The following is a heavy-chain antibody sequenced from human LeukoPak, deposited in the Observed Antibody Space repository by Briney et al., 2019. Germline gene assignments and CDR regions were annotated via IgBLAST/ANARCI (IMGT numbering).Heavy chain of an antibody. D-gene: IGHD6-13*01. V-gene: IGHV1-18*04. Sequence: ASVKVSCKSSGYTFTGYYMHWVRQAPGQGLEWMGWISGYDDNTRFAQSLQGRVIMTTDKSTSTAYMELTSLTSDDTAMYYCARGTALITTPGGPDFWGQGTLVTVSS. CDR2: ISGYDDNT. CDR3: ARGTALITTPGGPDF. J-gene: IGHJ4*02. CDR1: GYTFTGYY.